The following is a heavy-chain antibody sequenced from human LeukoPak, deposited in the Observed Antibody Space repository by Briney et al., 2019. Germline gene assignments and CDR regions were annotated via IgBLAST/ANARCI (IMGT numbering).Heavy chain of an antibody. V-gene: IGHV1-2*04. CDR3: ARELRYYDSSGYFQH. Sequence: GASVKVSCKASGYTFTGYYMHWVRQAPGQGLEWMGWINPNSGGTNYAQKFQGWVTMTRDTSISTAYMELSRLRSDDTAVYYCARELRYYDSSGYFQHWGQGTLVTVSS. J-gene: IGHJ1*01. D-gene: IGHD3-22*01. CDR1: GYTFTGYY. CDR2: INPNSGGT.